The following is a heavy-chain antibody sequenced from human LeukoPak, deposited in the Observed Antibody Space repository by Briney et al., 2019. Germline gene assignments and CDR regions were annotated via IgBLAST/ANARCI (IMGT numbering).Heavy chain of an antibody. CDR1: GYSFTSYW. Sequence: GESLKISCKGSGYSFTSYWIGWVRQMPGKGLEWMGIIYPGDSDTRYSPSFQGQVTISADKSISTAYLQWSSLKASDTTMYYCARQKRSPKLAICCPDYWGRGTLVTVSS. CDR3: ARQKRSPKLAICCPDY. CDR2: IYPGDSDT. J-gene: IGHJ4*02. D-gene: IGHD3-9*01. V-gene: IGHV5-51*01.